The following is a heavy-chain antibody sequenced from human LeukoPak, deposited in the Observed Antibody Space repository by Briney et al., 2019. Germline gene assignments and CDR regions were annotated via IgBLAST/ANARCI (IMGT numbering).Heavy chain of an antibody. D-gene: IGHD5-18*01. J-gene: IGHJ6*03. CDR1: GFTFSSYG. V-gene: IGHV3-23*01. Sequence: GGSLRLSCAASGFTFSSYGMSWVRQAPGKGLEWVSAISGSGGSTYYADSVKGRFTISRDNSKNTLYLQMNSLRAEDTAVYYCAKTGYVDTAMKYYYYYYMDVWGKGTTVTVSS. CDR3: AKTGYVDTAMKYYYYYYMDV. CDR2: ISGSGGST.